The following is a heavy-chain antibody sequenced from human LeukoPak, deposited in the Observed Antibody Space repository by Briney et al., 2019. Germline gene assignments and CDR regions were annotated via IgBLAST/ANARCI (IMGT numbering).Heavy chain of an antibody. V-gene: IGHV3-74*01. CDR2: INSDGRTT. CDR3: ARGHHYYDSSAYYY. J-gene: IGHJ4*02. D-gene: IGHD3-22*01. Sequence: QPGGSLRLSCAAPGFTFISYWMHWVRQAPGKGLVWVSRINSDGRTTSYAASVKGRFTISRDTAKNTLYLQMNSLRAEDTAVYYCARGHHYYDSSAYYYWGQGTLVTVSS. CDR1: GFTFISYW.